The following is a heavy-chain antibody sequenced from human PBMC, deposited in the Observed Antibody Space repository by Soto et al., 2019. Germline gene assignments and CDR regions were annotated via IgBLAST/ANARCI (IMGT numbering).Heavy chain of an antibody. V-gene: IGHV5-10-1*01. D-gene: IGHD6-6*01. Sequence: PGESLKISCKGSGYSFTSYWISWVRQMPGKCLEWMGRIDPSDSYTNYSPSFQGHVTISADKSISTAYLQWSSLKASDTAMYYCARREVGSSSSMYGKYVWGQGTTVTVSS. CDR1: GYSFTSYW. CDR3: ARREVGSSSSMYGKYV. J-gene: IGHJ6*02. CDR2: IDPSDSYT.